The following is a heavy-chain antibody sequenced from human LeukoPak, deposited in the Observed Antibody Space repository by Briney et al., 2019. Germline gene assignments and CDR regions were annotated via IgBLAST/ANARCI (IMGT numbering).Heavy chain of an antibody. CDR2: INGDGNGT. D-gene: IGHD6-13*01. V-gene: IGHV3-74*01. Sequence: GGSLRLSRAAPGYTLRIYWIHWVRHAPERGRVWFSCINGDGNGTGYADSVKGRLIISRDNDKNKLYLQMNSLRDEDTAVYYCSREVRPAGSDSWGQGTLVTVSS. CDR3: SREVRPAGSDS. CDR1: GYTLRIYW. J-gene: IGHJ4*02.